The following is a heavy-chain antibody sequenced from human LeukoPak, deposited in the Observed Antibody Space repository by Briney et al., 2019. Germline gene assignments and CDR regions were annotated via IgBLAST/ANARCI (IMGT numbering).Heavy chain of an antibody. CDR3: AREVSGYYDSSGSDAFDI. J-gene: IGHJ3*02. D-gene: IGHD3-22*01. Sequence: SETLSLTCTVSGGSISSYYWSWIRQPPGKGLEWIGYIYYSGSTNYNPSLKSRVTISVDTSKNQFSLKLSSVTAADTAVYYCAREVSGYYDSSGSDAFDIWGQGTMVTVSS. V-gene: IGHV4-59*01. CDR2: IYYSGST. CDR1: GGSISSYY.